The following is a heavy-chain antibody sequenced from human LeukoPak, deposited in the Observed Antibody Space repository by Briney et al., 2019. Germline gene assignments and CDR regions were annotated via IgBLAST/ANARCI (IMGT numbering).Heavy chain of an antibody. V-gene: IGHV1-2*02. CDR2: INPNSGGT. D-gene: IGHD3-10*01. J-gene: IGHJ5*02. CDR1: GYTFTGYY. Sequence: ASVKVSCKASGYTFTGYYMHWVRQAPGQGLEWMGWINPNSGGTNYAQKFQGRVTMTRDTSISTVYMELNRLRSEDTAVYYCARGPGLLWFGELSSYNWFDPWGQGTLVTVSS. CDR3: ARGPGLLWFGELSSYNWFDP.